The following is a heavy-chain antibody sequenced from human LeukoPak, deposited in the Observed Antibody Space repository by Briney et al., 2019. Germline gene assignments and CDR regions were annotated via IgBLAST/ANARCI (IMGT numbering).Heavy chain of an antibody. CDR1: GFTFDDYA. V-gene: IGHV3-9*01. J-gene: IGHJ6*02. Sequence: GGSLRLSCAASGFTFDDYAMHWVRQAPGKGLEWVSGISWNSGSIGYADSVKGRFTISRDNAKNSLYLQMNSLRAEDTALYYCAKDGSGWCYYGMDVWGQGTTVTVSS. D-gene: IGHD6-19*01. CDR2: ISWNSGSI. CDR3: AKDGSGWCYYGMDV.